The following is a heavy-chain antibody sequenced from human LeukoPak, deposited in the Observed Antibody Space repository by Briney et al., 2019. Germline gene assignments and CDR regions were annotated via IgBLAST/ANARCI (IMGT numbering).Heavy chain of an antibody. V-gene: IGHV3-23*01. CDR3: AKAYCSGGSCYVRGFDY. J-gene: IGHJ4*02. CDR1: GFTFSSYA. CDR2: ISGSGGST. D-gene: IGHD2-15*01. Sequence: GGSLRLSCAASGFTFSSYAMNWVRQAPGKGLEWVSSISGSGGSTYYADSVKGRCTISSDKSTNTVYLIMNSLRAEDTAVYYCAKAYCSGGSCYVRGFDYWGQGTLVTVSS.